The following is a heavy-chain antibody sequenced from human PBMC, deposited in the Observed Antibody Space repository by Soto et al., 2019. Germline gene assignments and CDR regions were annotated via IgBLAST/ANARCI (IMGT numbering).Heavy chain of an antibody. CDR3: ARSGELLQTFDS. D-gene: IGHD1-26*01. CDR1: GVSFSDYS. J-gene: IGHJ4*02. V-gene: IGHV3-21*06. CDR2: ITGNSEYK. Sequence: SRVVSGVSFSDYSMNWVRQAPGKGLEWVSLITGNSEYKYYAGSVKGRFTVSRDNAKNSLYLQMNSLTVEDTAVYYCARSGELLQTFDSWGQGTLVTVSS.